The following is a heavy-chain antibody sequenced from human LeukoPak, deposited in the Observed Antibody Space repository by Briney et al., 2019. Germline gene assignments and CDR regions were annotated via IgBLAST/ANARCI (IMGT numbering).Heavy chain of an antibody. D-gene: IGHD3-10*01. Sequence: PGRSLRLSCAAYGFTVSNYGMHWLRQAPGKGLEWVAVISDDGTKKYYGDSVSRRFTISRDNSKNTLYLDVNSLRAKDTAVYYCAADYYRFDFWGQGTLVTVSS. V-gene: IGHV3-30*03. CDR2: ISDDGTKK. J-gene: IGHJ4*02. CDR3: AADYYRFDF. CDR1: GFTVSNYG.